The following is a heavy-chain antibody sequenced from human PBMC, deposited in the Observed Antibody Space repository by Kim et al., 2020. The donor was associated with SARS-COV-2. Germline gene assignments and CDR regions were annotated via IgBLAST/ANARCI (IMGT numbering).Heavy chain of an antibody. CDR3: ARSGTTVTTTGNFRGMDV. CDR2: ISSSSSYI. Sequence: GGSLRLSCAASGFTFSSYSMNWVRQAPGKGLEWVSSISSSSSYIYYADSVKGRFTISRDNAKNSLYLQMNSLRAEDTAVYYCARSGTTVTTTGNFRGMDVWGQGTTVTVSS. CDR1: GFTFSSYS. J-gene: IGHJ6*02. V-gene: IGHV3-21*01. D-gene: IGHD4-17*01.